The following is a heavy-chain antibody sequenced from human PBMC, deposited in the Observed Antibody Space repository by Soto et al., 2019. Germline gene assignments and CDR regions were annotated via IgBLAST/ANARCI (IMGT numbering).Heavy chain of an antibody. CDR3: ARDRPGYSYGYFCGMGV. J-gene: IGHJ6*02. CDR1: GGTFSSYA. Sequence: QVQLVQSGAEVKKPGSSVKVSCKASGGTFSSYAISWVRQAPGQGLEWMGGIIPIFGTANYAQKFQGRVTITADESTSTAYMELSSLRSEDTAVYYCARDRPGYSYGYFCGMGVWGQGTTVTVSS. V-gene: IGHV1-69*01. D-gene: IGHD5-18*01. CDR2: IIPIFGTA.